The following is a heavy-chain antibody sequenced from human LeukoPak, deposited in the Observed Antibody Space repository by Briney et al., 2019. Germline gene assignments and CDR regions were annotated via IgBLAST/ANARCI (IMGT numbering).Heavy chain of an antibody. CDR3: ARDLTHYYGSGSYYSVPSYYYYGMDV. J-gene: IGHJ6*02. CDR2: IIPILGIA. D-gene: IGHD3-10*01. Sequence: VASVKVSCKASGGTFSSYAISWVRQAPGQGLEWMGRIIPILGIANYAQKFQGRVTITADKSTSTAYMELSSLRSEDTAVYYCARDLTHYYGSGSYYSVPSYYYYGMDVWGQGTTVTVSS. CDR1: GGTFSSYA. V-gene: IGHV1-69*04.